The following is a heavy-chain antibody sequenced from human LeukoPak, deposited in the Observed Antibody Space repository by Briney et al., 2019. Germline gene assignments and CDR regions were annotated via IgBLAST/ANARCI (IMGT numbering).Heavy chain of an antibody. D-gene: IGHD3-10*01. CDR1: GYTFTSYD. J-gene: IGHJ3*02. Sequence: ASVKVSCKASGYTFTSYDINWVRRATGQGLEWMGWMNPNSGNTGSAQKFQGSVTMTRNTSTATAYMELSSLKSEDTAVYYCARVNTYYYGSGVSRAFHMWGQGTMVTVSS. CDR3: ARVNTYYYGSGVSRAFHM. CDR2: MNPNSGNT. V-gene: IGHV1-8*01.